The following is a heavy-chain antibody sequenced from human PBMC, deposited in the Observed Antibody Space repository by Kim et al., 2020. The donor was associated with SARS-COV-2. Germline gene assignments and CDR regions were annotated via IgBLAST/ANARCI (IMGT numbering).Heavy chain of an antibody. CDR3: AKDPILTGYSSTLDY. CDR2: ISGSGDDT. V-gene: IGHV3-23*01. CDR1: GFSFSSYA. J-gene: IGHJ4*02. D-gene: IGHD3-9*01. Sequence: GGSLRLSCAASGFSFSSYAMSWVRQAPGKGLGWVSTISGSGDDTYYADSVKGRFTISRDNSKNTLYLQMNSLRAEDTAVYYCAKDPILTGYSSTLDYWGQGTLVTVSS.